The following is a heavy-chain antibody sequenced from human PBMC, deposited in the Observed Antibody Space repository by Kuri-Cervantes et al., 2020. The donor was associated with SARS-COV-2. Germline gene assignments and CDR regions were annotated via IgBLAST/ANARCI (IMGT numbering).Heavy chain of an antibody. V-gene: IGHV1-2*02. J-gene: IGHJ5*02. D-gene: IGHD2-8*01. CDR1: GYTFTGYY. Sequence: ASVKVSCKASGYTFTGYYMHWVRQDPGEGLEWMGWINPNSGGTNYAQKFQGRVTMTRDTSISTAYMELSRLRADDTAVYYCARDPEWSVNSWFDPWGQGTLVTVSS. CDR3: ARDPEWSVNSWFDP. CDR2: INPNSGGT.